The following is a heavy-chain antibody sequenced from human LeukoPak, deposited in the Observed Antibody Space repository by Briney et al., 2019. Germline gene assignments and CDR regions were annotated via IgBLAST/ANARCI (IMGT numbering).Heavy chain of an antibody. CDR1: GFTFNYYG. V-gene: IGHV3-30*02. J-gene: IGHJ4*02. Sequence: GGSLRLSCAASGFTFNYYGMHWLRQTPGKGLEWVAFIRSDGSSKYYADSVKGRFTISRDNSKNTLSLQMNYLRAEDTAVYYCAKDRICSGGSCYYFDYWGQGTLVTVSS. D-gene: IGHD2-15*01. CDR2: IRSDGSSK. CDR3: AKDRICSGGSCYYFDY.